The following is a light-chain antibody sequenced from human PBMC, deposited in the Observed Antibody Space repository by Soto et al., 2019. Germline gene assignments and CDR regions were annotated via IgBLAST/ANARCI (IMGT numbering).Light chain of an antibody. Sequence: EIVLTQSPATLSLSPGERATLSCRASQSVKNFLAWYQQKPGQAPRLLIFDAVSRATGSPPRFSGSGSGTDFTLTITGLEPEDLAVYYCQQRWNWPLTFGGGTSVEIK. V-gene: IGKV3-11*01. J-gene: IGKJ4*01. CDR1: QSVKNF. CDR3: QQRWNWPLT. CDR2: DAV.